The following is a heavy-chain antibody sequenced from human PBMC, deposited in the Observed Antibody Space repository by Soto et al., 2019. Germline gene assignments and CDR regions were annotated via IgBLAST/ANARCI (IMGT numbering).Heavy chain of an antibody. J-gene: IGHJ6*02. Sequence: GGSLRLSCAASGFTFSSYWMHWVRQAPGKGLVWVSRINSDGSSTSYADSAKGRFTISRDNAKNTLYLQMNSLRAEDTAVYYCAREEGGKTGRGYYYYGMDVWGQGTTVTVSS. D-gene: IGHD3-10*01. CDR1: GFTFSSYW. CDR2: INSDGSST. CDR3: AREEGGKTGRGYYYYGMDV. V-gene: IGHV3-74*01.